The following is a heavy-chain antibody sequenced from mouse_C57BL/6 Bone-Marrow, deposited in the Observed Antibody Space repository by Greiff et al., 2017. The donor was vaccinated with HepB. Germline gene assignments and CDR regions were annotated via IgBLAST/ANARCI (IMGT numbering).Heavy chain of an antibody. CDR3: AGGYSGYIDV. Sequence: LVESGAELVKPGASVKLSCTASGFNIKDYYMHWVKQRTEQGLEWIGRIDPEDGETKYAPKFQGKATITADTSPNTAYRQRSSLTSEETDVYYCAGGYSGYIDVWGTGTTVTVSS. CDR2: IDPEDGET. D-gene: IGHD2-3*01. J-gene: IGHJ1*03. V-gene: IGHV14-2*01. CDR1: GFNIKDYY.